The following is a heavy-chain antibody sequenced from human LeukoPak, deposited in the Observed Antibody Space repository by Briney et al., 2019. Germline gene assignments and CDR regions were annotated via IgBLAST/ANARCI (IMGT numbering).Heavy chain of an antibody. CDR2: IKQDGSEK. D-gene: IGHD5-18*01. J-gene: IGHJ4*02. Sequence: GGSLRLSCAASGFTFSSYWMSWVRQAPGKGLEWVANIKQDGSEKYYVDSVKGRFTISRDNAKNSLYLQMNSLRVEDTAVYYCARAIRGYSYESPDYWGQGTLVTVSS. CDR3: ARAIRGYSYESPDY. CDR1: GFTFSSYW. V-gene: IGHV3-7*04.